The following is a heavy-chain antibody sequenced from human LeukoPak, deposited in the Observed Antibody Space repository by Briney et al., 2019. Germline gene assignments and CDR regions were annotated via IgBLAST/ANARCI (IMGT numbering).Heavy chain of an antibody. V-gene: IGHV1-18*01. CDR1: GYTFTSYG. CDR2: ISAYNGNT. J-gene: IGHJ4*02. Sequence: ASVKVSCKASGYTFTSYGISWVRQAPGQGLEWMGWISAYNGNTNYAQKLQGRVTMTTDTSTSTAYMELRSLRSDDTAVYYCAEAGGEHYYDSSGYTHWGQGTLVTVSS. CDR3: AEAGGEHYYDSSGYTH. D-gene: IGHD3-22*01.